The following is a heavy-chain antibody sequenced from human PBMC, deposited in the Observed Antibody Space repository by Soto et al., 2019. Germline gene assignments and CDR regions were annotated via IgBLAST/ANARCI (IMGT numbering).Heavy chain of an antibody. CDR2: ISYDGSNK. D-gene: IGHD6-19*01. J-gene: IGHJ4*02. V-gene: IGHV3-30*18. CDR1: GFTFSSYA. Sequence: PGGSLRLSCAASGFTFSSYAMSWVRQAPGKGLEWVAVISYDGSNKYYADSVKGRFTISRDNSKNTLYLQMNSLRAEDTAVYYCAEGAPQWLVLSVYWGQGTLVTVSS. CDR3: AEGAPQWLVLSVY.